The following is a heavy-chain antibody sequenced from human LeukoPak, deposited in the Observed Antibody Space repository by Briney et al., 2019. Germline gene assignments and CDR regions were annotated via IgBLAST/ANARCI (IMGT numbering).Heavy chain of an antibody. D-gene: IGHD2-8*01. V-gene: IGHV4-59*08. J-gene: IGHJ5*02. CDR3: ARRVIMSAAGVPDTWLDP. CDR1: GGSISNYY. Sequence: SETLSLTCTVSGGSISNYYWNWIRQPPGKGLEWVGHISYSGGTKYNPSIQSRVTISIDTSKNQFSLNLSSVTAADTAVYYCARRVIMSAAGVPDTWLDPWGQGILVTVSS. CDR2: ISYSGGT.